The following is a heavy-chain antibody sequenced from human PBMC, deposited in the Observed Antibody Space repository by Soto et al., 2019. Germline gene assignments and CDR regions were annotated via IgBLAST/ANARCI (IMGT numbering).Heavy chain of an antibody. CDR2: INPSGGST. CDR1: GYTFTSYY. V-gene: IGHV1-46*03. Sequence: ASVKVSCKASGYTFTSYYMHWVRQAPGQGLEWMGIINPSGGSTSYAQKFQGRVTMTRDTSTSTVYMELSSLRSEDTAVYYCARGPPRLMGATLIDYWGQGTLVTVSS. J-gene: IGHJ4*02. CDR3: ARGPPRLMGATLIDY. D-gene: IGHD1-26*01.